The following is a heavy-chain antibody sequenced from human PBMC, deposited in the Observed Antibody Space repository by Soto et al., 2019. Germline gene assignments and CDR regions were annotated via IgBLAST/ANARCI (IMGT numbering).Heavy chain of an antibody. V-gene: IGHV3-30-3*01. J-gene: IGHJ4*02. Sequence: GGSLRLSCAASGFTFSSYAMHWVRQAPGKGLEWVAVISYDGSNKYYADSVKGRFTISRDNSKNTLYLQMNSLRAEDTAVYYCARDRGIAVAANYFDYWGQGTLVTVSS. CDR1: GFTFSSYA. D-gene: IGHD6-19*01. CDR2: ISYDGSNK. CDR3: ARDRGIAVAANYFDY.